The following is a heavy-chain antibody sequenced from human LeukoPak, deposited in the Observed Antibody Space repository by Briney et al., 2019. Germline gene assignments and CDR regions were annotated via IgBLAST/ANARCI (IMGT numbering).Heavy chain of an antibody. CDR1: GFTFSSYG. CDR2: IWYDGSNK. J-gene: IGHJ6*02. CDR3: ARELSLPFGSLDV. Sequence: HPGGSLRLSCAASGFTFSSYGMHWVRQAPGKGLEWVAVIWYDGSNKYYADSVKGRFTISRDNSKNTLYLQMNSLRAEDTAVYYCARELSLPFGSLDVWGQGTTVTVSS. V-gene: IGHV3-33*08. D-gene: IGHD3-10*01.